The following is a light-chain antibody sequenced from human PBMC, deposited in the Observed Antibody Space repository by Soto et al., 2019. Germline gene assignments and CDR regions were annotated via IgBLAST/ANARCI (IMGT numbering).Light chain of an antibody. CDR3: ASYTSASTLWV. J-gene: IGLJ3*02. Sequence: QSALTQPASVSGSPGQSITISCTGTSNDVGHYNYVSWYQQHPAKAPKLIIFEVTNRPSGVSHRFSGSKSDNTASLTVSGLQPEDEADYYCASYTSASTLWVFGGGTKLTVL. CDR2: EVT. V-gene: IGLV2-14*01. CDR1: SNDVGHYNY.